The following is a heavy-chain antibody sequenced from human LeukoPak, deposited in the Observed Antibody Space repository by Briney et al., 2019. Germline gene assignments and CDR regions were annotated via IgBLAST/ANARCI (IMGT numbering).Heavy chain of an antibody. J-gene: IGHJ5*02. V-gene: IGHV4-34*01. D-gene: IGHD3-16*01. Sequence: SETLSLTCAVYGGSFSGYYWSWIRQPPGKGLEWIGEINYSGSTNYNPSLKSRVTISVDTSKNQFSLKLSSVTAADTAVYYCASRFFTWFDPWGQGTLVTVSS. CDR1: GGSFSGYY. CDR3: ASRFFTWFDP. CDR2: INYSGST.